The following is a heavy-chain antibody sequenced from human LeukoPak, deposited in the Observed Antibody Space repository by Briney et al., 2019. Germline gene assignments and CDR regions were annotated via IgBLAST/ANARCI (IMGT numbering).Heavy chain of an antibody. V-gene: IGHV3-30*02. CDR3: AKAGGYSGSYYFDY. J-gene: IGHJ4*02. CDR1: TFSFRTYG. D-gene: IGHD1-26*01. Sequence: GGSLRLSCAASTFSFRTYGMHWVRQPPGKGLEWVAFIRYDGTDEYYADSVKGRFTISRDNSKNTLYLQMNSLRAEDTAVYYCAKAGGYSGSYYFDYWGQGTLVTVSS. CDR2: IRYDGTDE.